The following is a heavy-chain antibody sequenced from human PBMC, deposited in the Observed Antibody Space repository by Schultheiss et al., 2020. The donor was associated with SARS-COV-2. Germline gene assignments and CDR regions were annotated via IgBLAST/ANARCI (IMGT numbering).Heavy chain of an antibody. D-gene: IGHD2-2*01. CDR2: INHSGST. CDR1: GFTFSSYA. CDR3: ARDIVVVPAAMTVGWFDP. V-gene: IGHV4-34*01. J-gene: IGHJ5*02. Sequence: GSLRLSCAASGFTFSSYAMSWVRQAPGKGLEWIGEINHSGSTNYNPSLKSRVTISVDTSKNQFSLKLSSVTAADTAVYYCARDIVVVPAAMTVGWFDPWGQGTLVTVSS.